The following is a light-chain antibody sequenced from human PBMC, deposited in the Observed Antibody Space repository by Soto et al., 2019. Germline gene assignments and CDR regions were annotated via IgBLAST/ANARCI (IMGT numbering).Light chain of an antibody. CDR3: GTWDSSLSAG. J-gene: IGLJ2*01. V-gene: IGLV1-51*01. Sequence: QSVLTQPPSVSAAPGQKVTISCSGSSSNIGNNYVSWYQQLPGTAPKLLIYDNNKRPSGIPDRFSGSKSGTSATLGITGLQTGDEADYYCGTWDSSLSAGLGGGTQLTVL. CDR2: DNN. CDR1: SSNIGNNY.